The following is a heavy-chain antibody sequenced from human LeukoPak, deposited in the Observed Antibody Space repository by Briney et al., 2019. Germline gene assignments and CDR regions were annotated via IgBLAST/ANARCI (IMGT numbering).Heavy chain of an antibody. CDR1: DFNFITYA. Sequence: GGSLRLSCAASDFNFITYAMSWVRQAPGKGLEWVSTISGGGDVTYYADSVKGRFTISRDNAKNSLYLQMNSLRAEDTAVYYCAELGITMIGGVWGKGTPVTISS. V-gene: IGHV3-23*01. CDR2: ISGGGDVT. D-gene: IGHD3-10*02. J-gene: IGHJ6*04. CDR3: AELGITMIGGV.